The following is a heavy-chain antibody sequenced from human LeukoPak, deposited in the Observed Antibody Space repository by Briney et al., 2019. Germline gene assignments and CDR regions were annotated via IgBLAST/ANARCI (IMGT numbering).Heavy chain of an antibody. Sequence: ASVKVSCKASGYTFTNYAMHWVRQAPGQRLEWMGWINTGNGNTEYSQEFQGRVTITRDTSANTAYMGLSSLRSEDMAVYYCARAVKYRSGPLTDLLPYYFDYWGQGTLVTVSS. CDR2: INTGNGNT. CDR3: ARAVKYRSGPLTDLLPYYFDY. J-gene: IGHJ4*02. V-gene: IGHV1-3*03. CDR1: GYTFTNYA. D-gene: IGHD6-19*01.